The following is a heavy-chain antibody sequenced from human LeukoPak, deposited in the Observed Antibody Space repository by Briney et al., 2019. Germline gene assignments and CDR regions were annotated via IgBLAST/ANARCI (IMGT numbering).Heavy chain of an antibody. V-gene: IGHV3-48*03. CDR3: ARGVTLDY. J-gene: IGHJ4*02. CDR1: GFSFSTYE. Sequence: GGSLRLSCAASGFSFSTYEMNWVRQAPGKGLEWVSYISSGDNIMFYADSVKGRFIISRDNAKNSLYLQMNSLRAEDTAVYYCARGVTLDYWGQGTLVTVSS. D-gene: IGHD2-21*02. CDR2: ISSGDNIM.